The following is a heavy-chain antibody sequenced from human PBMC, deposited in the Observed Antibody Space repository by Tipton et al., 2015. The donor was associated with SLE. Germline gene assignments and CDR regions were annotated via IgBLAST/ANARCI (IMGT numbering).Heavy chain of an antibody. CDR3: ARDPYGDWGSGYFDS. V-gene: IGHV6-1*01. Sequence: GLVKPSQTLSLICAISGDSVSSNSAAWNWIRQSPSRGLEWLGTTFYRSKWFNDYAESLKGRLTINPDTSKNQFSLQLDSVTPEDTAVYFCARDPYGDWGSGYFDSWGQGTLVTVFS. CDR1: GDSVSSNSAA. CDR2: TFYRSKWFN. D-gene: IGHD4-17*01. J-gene: IGHJ4*02.